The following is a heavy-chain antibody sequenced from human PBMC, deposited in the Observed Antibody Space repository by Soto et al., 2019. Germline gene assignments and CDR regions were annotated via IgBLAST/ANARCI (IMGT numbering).Heavy chain of an antibody. V-gene: IGHV4-34*01. CDR1: GVSFRGYY. CDR2: INHSGIT. Sequence: QVQLQQWGAGQLKPSETLSLTCAVYGVSFRGYYWAWIRQSPGKGLEWIGDINHSGITHYIPSLTIRVTISLDSCQVQLSLRLPSATAAGTATNFCSRRGGRLPPSQDWGQRTMVTVSS. D-gene: IGHD6-19*01. CDR3: SRRGGRLPPSQD. J-gene: IGHJ4*02.